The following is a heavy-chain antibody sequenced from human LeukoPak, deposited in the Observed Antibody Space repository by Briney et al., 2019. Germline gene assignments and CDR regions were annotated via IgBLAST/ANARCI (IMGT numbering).Heavy chain of an antibody. CDR3: AIFSPHYGSGSYKDY. D-gene: IGHD3-10*01. J-gene: IGHJ4*02. Sequence: SQTLSLTCTVSGGSISSGGYYWSWIRQHPGKGLEWIGYIYYSGSTYYNPSLKSRVTISVDTSKNQFSLKLSSVTAADTAVYYCAIFSPHYGSGSYKDYWGQGTLVTVSS. CDR2: IYYSGST. CDR1: GGSISSGGYY. V-gene: IGHV4-31*03.